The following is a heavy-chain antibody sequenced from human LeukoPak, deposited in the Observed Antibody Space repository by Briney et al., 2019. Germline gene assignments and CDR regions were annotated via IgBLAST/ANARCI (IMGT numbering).Heavy chain of an antibody. D-gene: IGHD3-22*01. J-gene: IGHJ5*02. CDR2: FYYSGST. CDR3: ARERGSSGYYPFANWFDP. V-gene: IGHV4-39*07. CDR1: GGFINGNNYY. Sequence: SETLSLTCTVSGGFINGNNYYWGWIRQPPGKGLEWIGSFYYSGSTYYNPSLKSRVTISADTSKSQLSLKLTSVTAADTAVYYCARERGSSGYYPFANWFDPWGQGTLVTVSS.